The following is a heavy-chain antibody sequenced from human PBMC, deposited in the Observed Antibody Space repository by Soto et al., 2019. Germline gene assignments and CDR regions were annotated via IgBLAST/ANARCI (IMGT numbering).Heavy chain of an antibody. J-gene: IGHJ6*03. CDR3: ALMPVRFSTLYAYMDV. V-gene: IGHV4-34*02. Sequence: QVQLQQWGAGLLKPSETLSLTCGVYGGSLSVYYWSWIRQSPGKGLEWIGEINHSGSTNYNPSFKSRVTISVDTSKNQFSVKLTSVTAADTAVYYCALMPVRFSTLYAYMDVWGGGTTVTVSS. D-gene: IGHD3-3*01. CDR2: INHSGST. CDR1: GGSLSVYY.